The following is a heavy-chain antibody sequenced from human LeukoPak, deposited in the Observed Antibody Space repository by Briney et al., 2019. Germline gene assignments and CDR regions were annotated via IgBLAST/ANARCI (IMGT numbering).Heavy chain of an antibody. CDR1: GFTFSSYG. CDR2: ISYDGSNK. J-gene: IGHJ4*02. D-gene: IGHD6-13*01. Sequence: GGSLRLSCAASGFTFSSYGMHWVRQAPGKGLEWVAVISYDGSNKYYADSVKGRFTISRGNSKNTLYLQMNSLRAEDTAVYYCAKVAAAATFDYWGQGTLVTVSS. CDR3: AKVAAAATFDY. V-gene: IGHV3-30*18.